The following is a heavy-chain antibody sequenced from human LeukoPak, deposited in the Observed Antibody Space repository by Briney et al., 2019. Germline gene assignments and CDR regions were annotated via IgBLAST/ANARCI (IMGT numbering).Heavy chain of an antibody. V-gene: IGHV3-53*01. Sequence: PGGSLRLSCAAAGFIVNNDYMSWVRHAPGEGLEWVSLISSGGSTYYSDSGKGGFTITRDNFKNTLYPQMNNLRADDTAVYFCARAEYDSSLGFGHWGQGTLVTVSS. CDR1: GFIVNNDY. J-gene: IGHJ4*02. CDR3: ARAEYDSSLGFGH. CDR2: ISSGGST. D-gene: IGHD3-22*01.